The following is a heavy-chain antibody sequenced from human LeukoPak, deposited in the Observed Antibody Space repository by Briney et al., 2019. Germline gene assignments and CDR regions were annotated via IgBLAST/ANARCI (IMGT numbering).Heavy chain of an antibody. CDR2: MNPNSGNT. J-gene: IGHJ5*02. D-gene: IGHD6-19*01. CDR3: ARDHSSGWFSWFDP. V-gene: IGHV1-8*01. Sequence: ASVKVSCKASGYTFTSNDINWVRQATGQGLEWMGWMNPNSGNTGYAQKFQGRVTMTRNTSISTAYMELSSLRSEDTAVYYCARDHSSGWFSWFDPWGQGTLVTVSS. CDR1: GYTFTSND.